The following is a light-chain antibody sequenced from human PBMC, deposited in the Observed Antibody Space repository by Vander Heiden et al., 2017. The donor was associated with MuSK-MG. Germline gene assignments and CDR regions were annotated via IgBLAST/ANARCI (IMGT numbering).Light chain of an antibody. J-gene: IGKJ1*01. CDR2: AAS. CDR1: QSISSY. Sequence: DIQMTQSPSSLSASVGDRVTITFRASQSISSYLNWYQQKPGKAPKLLIYAASSLQSVVPSRFSGSGYRTYFTLTISSLQPEDFATHSCQQIDSNPPWTFGQGTKVEIK. CDR3: QQIDSNPPWT. V-gene: IGKV1-39*01.